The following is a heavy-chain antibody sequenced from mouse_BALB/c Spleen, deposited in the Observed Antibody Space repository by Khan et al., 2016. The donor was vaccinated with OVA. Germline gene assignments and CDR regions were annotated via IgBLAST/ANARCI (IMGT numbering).Heavy chain of an antibody. J-gene: IGHJ3*01. CDR2: INPSTGST. CDR1: GYTFTTYW. V-gene: IGHV1-7*01. D-gene: IGHD1-1*02. Sequence: VQLQESGAELAKPGASVKMSCTASGYTFTTYWIHWIKQRPGQGLEWIGYINPSTGSTEYNQKFKDKATLTTDESSSAAYLQLSSLPSEDSAVYCCTRRGLYGLFAFWGQGTLVTVSA. CDR3: TRRGLYGLFAF.